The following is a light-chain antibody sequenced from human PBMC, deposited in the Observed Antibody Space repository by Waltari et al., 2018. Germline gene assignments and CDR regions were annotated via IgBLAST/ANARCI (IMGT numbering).Light chain of an antibody. CDR1: SSDVGRSNY. CDR2: KVM. Sequence: QSALTQPPSASGSPGQSVTISCTGTSSDVGRSNYVSLYQQHPGKAPKLIIYKVMKRPSGVPDRFSGSKSGNTASLTVSGLQAEDEADYYCSSFADTNPFVFGTGTKVTVL. V-gene: IGLV2-8*01. J-gene: IGLJ1*01. CDR3: SSFADTNPFV.